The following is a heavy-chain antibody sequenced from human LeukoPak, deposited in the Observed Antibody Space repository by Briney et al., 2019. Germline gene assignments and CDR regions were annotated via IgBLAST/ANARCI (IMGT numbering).Heavy chain of an antibody. CDR1: GSSFTSYW. Sequence: GASLKISCKGSGSSFTSYWIGWVRQMPGKGLEWMGIIYPGDSDIRYSPSFQGQVTISADKSISTAYLQWSSLKASDTAMYYCARHGTYYDILTGYSAGYWGQGTLVTVSA. V-gene: IGHV5-51*01. CDR2: IYPGDSDI. CDR3: ARHGTYYDILTGYSAGY. J-gene: IGHJ4*02. D-gene: IGHD3-9*01.